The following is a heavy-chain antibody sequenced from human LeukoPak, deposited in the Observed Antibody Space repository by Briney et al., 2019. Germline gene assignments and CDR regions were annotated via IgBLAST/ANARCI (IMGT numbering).Heavy chain of an antibody. D-gene: IGHD2-15*01. CDR1: GYTFTSYG. CDR3: ARDYNLLGYCGGGSCSTDY. J-gene: IGHJ4*02. Sequence: ASVKVSCKASGYTFTSYGISWVRQAPGQGLEWMGWISAYNGNTNYAQKLQGRVTMTTDTSTSTAYMELRSLRSDDTAVYYCARDYNLLGYCGGGSCSTDYWGQGTLVTVSS. CDR2: ISAYNGNT. V-gene: IGHV1-18*01.